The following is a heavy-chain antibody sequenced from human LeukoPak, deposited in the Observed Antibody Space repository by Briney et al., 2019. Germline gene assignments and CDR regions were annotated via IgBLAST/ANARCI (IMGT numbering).Heavy chain of an antibody. D-gene: IGHD2-21*02. V-gene: IGHV4-34*01. Sequence: SETPSLTCAVYGGSFSGYYWSWIRQPPGKGLEWIGEINHSGSTNYNPSLKSRVTISVDTSKNQFSLKLSSVTAADTAVYYCARGLTTCGGDCYSAYYFDYWGQGTLVTVSS. J-gene: IGHJ4*02. CDR3: ARGLTTCGGDCYSAYYFDY. CDR2: INHSGST. CDR1: GGSFSGYY.